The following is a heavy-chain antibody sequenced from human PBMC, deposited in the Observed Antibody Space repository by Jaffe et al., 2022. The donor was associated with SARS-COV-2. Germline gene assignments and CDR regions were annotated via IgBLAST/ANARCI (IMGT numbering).Heavy chain of an antibody. CDR2: IGIGGDP. D-gene: IGHD4-17*01. CDR3: ARTSYGDFAYFDY. CDR1: GFVVSRYD. V-gene: IGHV3-13*05. J-gene: IGHJ4*02. Sequence: EVQLEESGGGLVQPGESLRLSCVASGFVVSRYDMHWVRQSPGQGLQWVSSIGIGGDPYYSDSVKGRSTVSRDSARNSIHLQMNNLRAGDAALYYCARTSYGDFAYFDYWGQGILVTVSS.